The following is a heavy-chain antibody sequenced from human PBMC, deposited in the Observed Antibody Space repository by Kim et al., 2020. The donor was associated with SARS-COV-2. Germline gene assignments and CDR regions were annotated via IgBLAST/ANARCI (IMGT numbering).Heavy chain of an antibody. Sequence: SVKVSCKASGGTFSSYAISWVRQAPGQGLEWMGGIIPIFGTANYAQKFQGRVTITADESTSTAYMELSSLRSEDTAVYYCARDETHSGYRPNYYYYGMDVWGQGTTVTVSS. J-gene: IGHJ6*02. V-gene: IGHV1-69*13. CDR1: GGTFSSYA. D-gene: IGHD5-12*01. CDR3: ARDETHSGYRPNYYYYGMDV. CDR2: IIPIFGTA.